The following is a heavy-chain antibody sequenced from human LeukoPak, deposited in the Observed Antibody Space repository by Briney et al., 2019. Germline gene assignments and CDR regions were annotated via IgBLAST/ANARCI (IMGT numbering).Heavy chain of an antibody. J-gene: IGHJ3*02. CDR2: NYTSGST. Sequence: PSETLSLTCTVSGGSISSYYWSWIRQPAGKGLEWIGRNYTSGSTNYNPSLKSRVTMSVDTSKNQFSLKLSSVTAADTAVYYCARPYYDSSGYYHDAFDIWGQGTMDTVSS. CDR1: GGSISSYY. CDR3: ARPYYDSSGYYHDAFDI. D-gene: IGHD3-22*01. V-gene: IGHV4-4*07.